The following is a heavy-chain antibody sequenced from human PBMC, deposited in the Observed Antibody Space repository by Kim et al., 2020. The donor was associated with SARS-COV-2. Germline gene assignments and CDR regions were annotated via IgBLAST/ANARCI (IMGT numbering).Heavy chain of an antibody. D-gene: IGHD6-13*01. V-gene: IGHV1-24*01. CDR1: GYTLTELS. CDR2: FDPEDGET. Sequence: ASVKVSCKVSGYTLTELSMHWVRQAPGKGLEWMGGFDPEDGETIYAQKFQGRVTMTEDTSTDTAYMELSRLRSEDTAVHYCATGIGSSWYFDYWGQGTLVTVSS. J-gene: IGHJ4*02. CDR3: ATGIGSSWYFDY.